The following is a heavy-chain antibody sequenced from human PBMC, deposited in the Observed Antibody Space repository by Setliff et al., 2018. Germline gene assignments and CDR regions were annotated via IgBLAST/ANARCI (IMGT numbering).Heavy chain of an antibody. D-gene: IGHD3-22*01. CDR2: IRSKTSGFAT. J-gene: IGHJ6*03. Sequence: WVRQAPGKGLEWVGRIRSKTSGFATAYSASVKGRFTISRDDSKNTAYLQMNSLKTEDTAVYYCTRQASPHPDSSGYYYDLRFYYYMDVWGKGTTVTVSS. CDR3: TRQASPHPDSSGYYYDLRFYYYMDV. V-gene: IGHV3-73*01.